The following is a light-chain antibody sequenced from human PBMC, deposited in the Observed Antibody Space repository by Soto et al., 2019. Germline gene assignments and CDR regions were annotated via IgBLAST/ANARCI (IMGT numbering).Light chain of an antibody. V-gene: IGKV3-20*01. CDR1: QSVSSSY. CDR3: QQYGSSSVT. CDR2: GES. Sequence: EIVLTQSPGTLSLSPGERATLSCRASQSVSSSYLAWYQQKPGQAPRLLIYGESSRATGIPDRFSGSGSGTAFTLTISRLEPEDFAVYYCQQYGSSSVTFGQGTKVEIK. J-gene: IGKJ1*01.